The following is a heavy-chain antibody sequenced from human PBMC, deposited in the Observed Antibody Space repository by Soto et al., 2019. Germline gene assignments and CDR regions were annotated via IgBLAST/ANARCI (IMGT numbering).Heavy chain of an antibody. CDR1: GGTFSSYA. CDR2: IIPIFGTA. D-gene: IGHD3-3*01. Sequence: ASVKVSCKASGGTFSSYAISWVRQAPGQGLEWMGGIIPIFGTANYAQKFQGRVTITADESTSTAYMELSSLRSEDTAVYYCARRVVIINYYYSMDVWGQGTTVTVSS. CDR3: ARRVVIINYYYSMDV. J-gene: IGHJ6*02. V-gene: IGHV1-69*13.